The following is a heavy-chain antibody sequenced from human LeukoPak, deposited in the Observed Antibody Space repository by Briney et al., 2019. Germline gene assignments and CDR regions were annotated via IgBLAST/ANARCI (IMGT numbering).Heavy chain of an antibody. D-gene: IGHD3-3*01. CDR2: ISWNSGSI. Sequence: GGSLRLSCAASGFTFDDYAMHWVRQAPGKGLEWVSCISWNSGSIGYADSVKGRFTISRDNAKNSLYLQMNSLRAEDTALYYCAKVQDRGDFWSGYYTPTGAFDIWGQGTMVTVSS. CDR1: GFTFDDYA. J-gene: IGHJ3*02. V-gene: IGHV3-9*01. CDR3: AKVQDRGDFWSGYYTPTGAFDI.